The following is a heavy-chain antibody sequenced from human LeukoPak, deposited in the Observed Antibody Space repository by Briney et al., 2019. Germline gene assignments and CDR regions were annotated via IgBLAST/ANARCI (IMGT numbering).Heavy chain of an antibody. CDR2: IIPIFGTA. CDR1: GYTFTIYG. Sequence: SVKVSLTASGYTFTIYGISWVRQAPGQGLEWMGGIIPIFGTANYAQKFQGRVTITADESTSTAYMELSSLRSEDTAVYYCARVSPGTVTTLDYWGQGTLVTVSS. J-gene: IGHJ4*02. V-gene: IGHV1-69*13. D-gene: IGHD4-17*01. CDR3: ARVSPGTVTTLDY.